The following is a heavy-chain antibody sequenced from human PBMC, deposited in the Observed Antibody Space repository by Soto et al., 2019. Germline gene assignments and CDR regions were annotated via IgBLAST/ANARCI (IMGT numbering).Heavy chain of an antibody. Sequence: GGSLRLSCAASGFTFSSYEMNWVRQAPGKGLEWVSHITSRSDTIYYADSVKGRFTISRDNAESSLYLQMNSLRAEDTAVYYCARSSGHYRPFDSWGQGTLVTVSS. CDR2: ITSRSDTI. D-gene: IGHD3-22*01. CDR3: ARSSGHYRPFDS. J-gene: IGHJ4*02. CDR1: GFTFSSYE. V-gene: IGHV3-48*03.